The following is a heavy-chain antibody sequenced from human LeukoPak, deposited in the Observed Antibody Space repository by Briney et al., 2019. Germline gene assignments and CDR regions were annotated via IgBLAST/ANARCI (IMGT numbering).Heavy chain of an antibody. CDR3: VREKSLRLAG. J-gene: IGHJ4*02. CDR2: ISYDGSRQ. V-gene: IGHV3-30-3*01. CDR1: GFTFRHYP. Sequence: PGRRLRLSCAAFGFTFRHYPMHWVRQAPGKGLEWLAAISYDGSRQFLADSVKGRFNSSRDNSEKTLFLQLTALRTEHTALYYWVREKSLRLAGWGQGQLVTVSS.